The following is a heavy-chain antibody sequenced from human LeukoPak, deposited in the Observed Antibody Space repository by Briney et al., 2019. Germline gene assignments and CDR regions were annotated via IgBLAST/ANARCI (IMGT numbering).Heavy chain of an antibody. Sequence: GGSLRLSCTASGFTFSSHTMSWVRQAPGKGLEWVSAIGGSGDSTYYADSVKGRFTISRDNSQNTLYLQMNSLRAEDTAVYYCAKDPLEQLSTIYFQNWGQGTLVTVSS. CDR2: IGGSGDST. J-gene: IGHJ1*01. CDR3: AKDPLEQLSTIYFQN. D-gene: IGHD6-6*01. CDR1: GFTFSSHT. V-gene: IGHV3-23*01.